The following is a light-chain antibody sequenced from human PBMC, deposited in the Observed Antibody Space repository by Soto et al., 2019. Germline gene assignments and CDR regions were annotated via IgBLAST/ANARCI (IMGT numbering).Light chain of an antibody. J-gene: IGLJ1*01. CDR3: TSYTSSSTYV. Sequence: QSALTQPASVSGSPGQSVTISCTGTSSDVGRYNYVSWYQQYPGKAPYLMIYEDSNRPSGVSDRFSGSKSGNTASLTISGHQAEDEADYYCTSYTSSSTYVFGTGTKVTVL. CDR2: EDS. V-gene: IGLV2-14*01. CDR1: SSDVGRYNY.